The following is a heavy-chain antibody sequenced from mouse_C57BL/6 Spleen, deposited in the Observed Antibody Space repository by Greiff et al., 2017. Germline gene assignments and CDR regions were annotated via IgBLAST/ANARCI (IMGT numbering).Heavy chain of an antibody. D-gene: IGHD2-4*01. CDR1: GYTFTSYW. J-gene: IGHJ4*01. CDR2: IDPSDSYT. CDR3: GRSGDYDRDAMDY. Sequence: QVQLQQSGAELVMPGASVKLSCKASGYTFTSYWMHWVKQRPGQGLEWIGEIDPSDSYTNYNQKFKGKSTLTVDKSSSTAYMQLSSLTSEDSAVYYCGRSGDYDRDAMDYWGQGTSVTVAS. V-gene: IGHV1-69*01.